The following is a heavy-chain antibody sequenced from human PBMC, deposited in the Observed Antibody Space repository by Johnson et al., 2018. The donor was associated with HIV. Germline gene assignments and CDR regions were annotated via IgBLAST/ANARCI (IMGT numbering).Heavy chain of an antibody. V-gene: IGHV3-30*04. J-gene: IGHJ3*02. CDR3: VREESILVVIAVQAFDI. CDR1: GFTFSKYA. Sequence: QMQSVESGGGVVQPGRSLRLSCAASGFTFSKYAIHWVRQAPGKGLEWVALISYDGSNKDYADSVKGRFPISRDNSKNTLFLQMNSLRAEDTAVYYCVREESILVVIAVQAFDIWGPGTLVSVSS. CDR2: ISYDGSNK. D-gene: IGHD2-21*01.